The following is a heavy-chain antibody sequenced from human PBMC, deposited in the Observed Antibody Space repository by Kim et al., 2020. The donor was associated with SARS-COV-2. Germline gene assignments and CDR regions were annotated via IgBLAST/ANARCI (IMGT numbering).Heavy chain of an antibody. CDR1: GFTFSDYN. CDR3: ARMEEDGMAD. D-gene: IGHD1-1*01. J-gene: IGHJ4*02. CDR2: ISSSSSTI. Sequence: GGSLRLSCAASGFTFSDYNMSWIRQSPGKGLEWVSYISSSSSTIYYADSVKGRFTISRDNAKNSLYLQMNSLRDEDTAVYYCARMEEDGMADWGQGTQVT. V-gene: IGHV3-11*01.